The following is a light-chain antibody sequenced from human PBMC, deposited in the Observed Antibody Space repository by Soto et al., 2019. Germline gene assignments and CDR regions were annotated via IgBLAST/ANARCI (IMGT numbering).Light chain of an antibody. CDR2: GAS. Sequence: EIVMTQSPATLSVSPGDRATLSCRANQTISNNLAWYQQKPGQAPRLLIYGASTRATGIPARFSDSGSGTEFTLTISSLQSEDLAVYYCQQYNDWPRTFGQGTKVDIK. J-gene: IGKJ1*01. CDR3: QQYNDWPRT. V-gene: IGKV3-15*01. CDR1: QTISNN.